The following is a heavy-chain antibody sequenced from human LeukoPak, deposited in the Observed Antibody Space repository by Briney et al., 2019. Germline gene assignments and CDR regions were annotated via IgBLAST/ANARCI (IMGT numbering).Heavy chain of an antibody. CDR2: ISNNGGYT. CDR3: AKDLPGPAVAGNFDY. V-gene: IGHV3-23*01. CDR1: GFTFSSSA. J-gene: IGHJ4*02. Sequence: GGSLRLSCAASGFTFSSSAMSWVRQAPGKVLEWVSAISNNGGYTYYADSVQGRFTISRDNSKSTLCLQMNSLRAEDTAVYYCAKDLPGPAVAGNFDYWGQGTLVTVSS. D-gene: IGHD6-19*01.